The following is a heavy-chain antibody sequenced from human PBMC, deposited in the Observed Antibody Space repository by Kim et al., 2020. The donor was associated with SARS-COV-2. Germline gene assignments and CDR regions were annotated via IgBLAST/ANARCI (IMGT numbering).Heavy chain of an antibody. J-gene: IGHJ4*02. Sequence: VKGRITISRSNANNSLYLQMNSLRDENTAVYYCAGEGYDSSGYYPNPFDYWGQGTLVTVSS. D-gene: IGHD3-22*01. V-gene: IGHV3-48*02. CDR3: AGEGYDSSGYYPNPFDY.